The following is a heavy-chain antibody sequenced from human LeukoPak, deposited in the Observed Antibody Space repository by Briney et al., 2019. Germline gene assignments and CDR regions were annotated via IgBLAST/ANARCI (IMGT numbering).Heavy chain of an antibody. D-gene: IGHD2-2*01. Sequence: GGSLRLSCAASGFTFSTYGMHWVRQAPGKGLEWVAVISYDGDNKYFADSVKGRFTISRDNSKNTLYLQMNSLRAEDTAVYYCASRYCTTTNCYAFDFWGQGTMVTVSS. V-gene: IGHV3-30*03. J-gene: IGHJ3*01. CDR2: ISYDGDNK. CDR1: GFTFSTYG. CDR3: ASRYCTTTNCYAFDF.